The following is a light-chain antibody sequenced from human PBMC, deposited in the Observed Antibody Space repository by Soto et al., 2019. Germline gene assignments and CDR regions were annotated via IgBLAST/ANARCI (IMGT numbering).Light chain of an antibody. CDR2: EVS. CDR1: SSDIGGYKD. J-gene: IGLJ1*01. CDR3: CSYRSGTSPYYV. V-gene: IGLV2-14*03. Sequence: QLVLTQPASVSGSPGQSIPISCTGTSSDIGGYKDVSWYQQHPGKAPQVLIFEVSYRPYGISNRFSGSKSGNVASLTISGLQAEDEADYYCCSYRSGTSPYYVFGTGTKLTVL.